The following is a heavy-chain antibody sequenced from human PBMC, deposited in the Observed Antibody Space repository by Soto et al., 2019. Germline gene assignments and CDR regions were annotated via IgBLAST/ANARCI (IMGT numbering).Heavy chain of an antibody. CDR2: IIPIFGTA. Sequence: SGKVSCKGCGGSFSSYYNSWVRQAPGQGLEWMGGIIPIFGTANYAQKFQGRVTITADESTSTAYMELSSLRAEDTAVYYCATDTVGGTSGWHWGQGTLVTVSS. D-gene: IGHD1-26*01. CDR3: ATDTVGGTSGWH. V-gene: IGHV1-69*13. J-gene: IGHJ1*01. CDR1: GGSFSSYY.